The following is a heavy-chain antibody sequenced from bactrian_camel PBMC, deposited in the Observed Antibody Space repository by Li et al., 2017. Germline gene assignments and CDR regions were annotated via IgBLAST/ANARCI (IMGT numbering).Heavy chain of an antibody. D-gene: IGHD7*01. Sequence: VQLVESGGGSVASGGSLRLSCQMTESTGARYCMGWFRQAPGMEREGVVGLDMDGTPTYANSVRGRFAISHDNAKDTLYLQMDSLKPEDTAMYYCAAELAPCRHIAVVASAMYWGQGTQVTVS. CDR2: LDMDGTPT. J-gene: IGHJ4*01. CDR3: AAELAPCRHIAVVASAMY. V-gene: IGHV3S6*01. CDR1: ESTGARYC.